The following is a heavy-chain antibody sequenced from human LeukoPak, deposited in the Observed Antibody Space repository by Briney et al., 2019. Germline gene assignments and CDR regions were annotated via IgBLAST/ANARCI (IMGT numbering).Heavy chain of an antibody. CDR2: IPYDGSYK. D-gene: IGHD6-19*01. V-gene: IGHV3-30*18. Sequence: GGSLRLSCAASGFTFGSYGMHWVRQAPGKGLEWVAAIPYDGSYKYYADSVKDRFTISRDYSKNTLYLRMSSLRAEDTAVYYCAKTYSSGWWDLDFWGQGTLVSVSS. CDR1: GFTFGSYG. CDR3: AKTYSSGWWDLDF. J-gene: IGHJ4*02.